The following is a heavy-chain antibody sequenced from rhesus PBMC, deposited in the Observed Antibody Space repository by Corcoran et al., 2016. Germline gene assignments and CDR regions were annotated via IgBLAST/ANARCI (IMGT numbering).Heavy chain of an antibody. V-gene: IGHV4-80*01. Sequence: QVQLQESGPGLVKPSETLSLTCTVSGASISSNWWRWIPQPPGKGLEWIGEINGYRGSTNYNPSLKSRVTISKDASKNQFSLKLSSVTAADTAVYYFARNYYSVNVWGQGVLVTVSS. D-gene: IGHD3-16*01. CDR3: ARNYYSVNV. CDR1: GASISSNW. CDR2: INGYRGST. J-gene: IGHJ4*01.